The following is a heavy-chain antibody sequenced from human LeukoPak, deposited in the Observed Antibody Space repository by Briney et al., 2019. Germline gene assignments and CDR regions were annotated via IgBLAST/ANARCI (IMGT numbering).Heavy chain of an antibody. V-gene: IGHV4-31*03. J-gene: IGHJ4*02. Sequence: PSKTLSLTCTVSGGSISSGGYYWSWIRQHPGKGLEWIGYIYYSGSTYYNPSLKSRVTISVDTSKNQFSLKLSSVTAADTAVYYCARTSGSGWYDVGIFDYWGQGTLVTVSS. CDR2: IYYSGST. CDR3: ARTSGSGWYDVGIFDY. D-gene: IGHD6-19*01. CDR1: GGSISSGGYY.